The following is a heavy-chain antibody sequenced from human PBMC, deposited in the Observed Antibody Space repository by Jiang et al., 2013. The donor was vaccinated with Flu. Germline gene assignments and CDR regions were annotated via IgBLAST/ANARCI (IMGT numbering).Heavy chain of an antibody. CDR1: GGTFSSYA. CDR3: ARGGSVVVVVAAPFDY. V-gene: IGHV1-69*01. CDR2: IIPIFGTA. D-gene: IGHD2-15*01. J-gene: IGHJ4*02. Sequence: GAEVKKPGSSVKVSCKASGGTFSSYAISWVRQAPGQGLEWMGGIIPIFGTANYAXKFQGRVTITADESTSTAYMELSSLRSEDTAVYYCARGGSVVVVVAAPFDYWGQGTLVTVSS.